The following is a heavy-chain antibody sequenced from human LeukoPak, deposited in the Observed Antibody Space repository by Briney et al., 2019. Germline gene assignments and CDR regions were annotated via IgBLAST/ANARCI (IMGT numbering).Heavy chain of an antibody. CDR2: INPNSGGT. CDR1: GYTFTSYG. V-gene: IGHV1-2*02. J-gene: IGHJ4*02. Sequence: GASVKVSCKASGYTFTSYGISWVRQAPGQGLEWMGWINPNSGGTNYAQKFQGRVAMTRDTSISTAYMELSRLRSDDTAVYYCARGRSLFSPAGSPDYWGQGTLVTVSS. CDR3: ARGRSLFSPAGSPDY. D-gene: IGHD2-15*01.